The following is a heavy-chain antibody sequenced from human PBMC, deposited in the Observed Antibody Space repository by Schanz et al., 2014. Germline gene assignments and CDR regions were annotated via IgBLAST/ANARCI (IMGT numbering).Heavy chain of an antibody. CDR1: GFTFSRHA. CDR2: ITYDGSNK. J-gene: IGHJ2*01. V-gene: IGHV3-30*04. D-gene: IGHD2-21*01. CDR3: AKGQGAVINNWYFDL. Sequence: VQVVESGGDLVQPGGSLRLSCAASGFTFSRHAMHWVRQAAGKGLEWVAAITYDGSNKYYADSVKGRFTISRDNSINTLSLQMNSLSADDTAVYYCAKGQGAVINNWYFDLWGRGTLVTVSS.